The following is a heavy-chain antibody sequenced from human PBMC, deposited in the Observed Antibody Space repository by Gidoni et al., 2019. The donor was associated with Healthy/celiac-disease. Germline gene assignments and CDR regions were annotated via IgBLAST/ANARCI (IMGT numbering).Heavy chain of an antibody. CDR3: ARVHERLRWNRYFDL. Sequence: QVQLQQWGAGLLKPSETLSLTCAVYGGSFSGYSWSWIRQPPGKGLEWIGEINHSGSTNYNPSLKSRVTISVDTSKNQFSLKLSSVTAADTAVYYCARVHERLRWNRYFDLWGRGTLVTASS. CDR1: GGSFSGYS. V-gene: IGHV4-34*01. CDR2: INHSGST. D-gene: IGHD4-17*01. J-gene: IGHJ2*01.